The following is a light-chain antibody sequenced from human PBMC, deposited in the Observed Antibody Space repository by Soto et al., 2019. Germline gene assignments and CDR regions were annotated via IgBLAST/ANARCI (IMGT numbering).Light chain of an antibody. J-gene: IGKJ5*01. V-gene: IGKV3-20*01. CDR3: QQYGSSPPIT. Sequence: EIVLTQSPGTRSLSLGERATLSCRASQSVSSSYLAWYQQKLGQAPRLLIYGASNRATGIPDRFSGSGSGTDFTLTIRRLEPEDFAVYYCQQYGSSPPITFGQGTRLEIK. CDR2: GAS. CDR1: QSVSSSY.